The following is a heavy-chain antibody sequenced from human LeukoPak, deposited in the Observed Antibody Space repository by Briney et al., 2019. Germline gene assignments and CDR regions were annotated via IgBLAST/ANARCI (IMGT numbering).Heavy chain of an antibody. CDR2: INAGNGNT. D-gene: IGHD1-1*01. CDR1: TSXX. CDR3: ARDRRTDYFDY. V-gene: IGHV1-3*01. Sequence: TSXXXHWVRQAPGQRLEWMGWINAGNGNTRYSQKFQGRVTITRDTSASTAYMELSSLRSEDTAVYYCARDRRTDYFDYWGQGTLVTVSS. J-gene: IGHJ4*02.